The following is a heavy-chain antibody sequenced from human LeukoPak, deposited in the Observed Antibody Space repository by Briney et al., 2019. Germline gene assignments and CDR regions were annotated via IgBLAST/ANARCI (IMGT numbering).Heavy chain of an antibody. CDR1: GLIFSSYA. CDR2: ISGSGGST. Sequence: GGSLRLSCAASGLIFSSYAMTWVRQAPGKGLEWVSAISGSGGSTYYADSVKGRFTISRENSKNTLYLQMNSLRAEDTAVYYCAEDWLQLDYWGQGTLVTVSS. D-gene: IGHD5-18*01. V-gene: IGHV3-23*01. CDR3: AEDWLQLDY. J-gene: IGHJ4*02.